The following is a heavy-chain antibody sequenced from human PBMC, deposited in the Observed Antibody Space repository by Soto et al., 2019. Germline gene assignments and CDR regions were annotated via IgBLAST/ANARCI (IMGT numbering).Heavy chain of an antibody. CDR3: ARDLWGYCGTDCYPLDG. V-gene: IGHV4-59*01. CDR1: GGSISGYY. J-gene: IGHJ6*02. D-gene: IGHD2-21*02. Sequence: SETLSLTCTVSGGSISGYYWSWIRQPPGKGLEWIGYMYKTESTVYNPSFKSRVTITVDTSKNQFSLKLKSVTAADTAVYYCARDLWGYCGTDCYPLDGWGQGTTVT. CDR2: MYKTEST.